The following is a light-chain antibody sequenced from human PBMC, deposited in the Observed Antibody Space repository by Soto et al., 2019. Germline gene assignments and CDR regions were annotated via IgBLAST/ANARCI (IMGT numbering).Light chain of an antibody. J-gene: IGLJ3*02. V-gene: IGLV2-14*01. Sequence: QSALTQPASVSGSLGQSITISCTGSSSDIGGYNYVSWYQQHPGKAPKFMIYEVSNRPAGVSNRFSGSKSGNTASLTISGLQAEDEADYYCTSYTGSSTWVFGGGTKLTVL. CDR1: SSDIGGYNY. CDR3: TSYTGSSTWV. CDR2: EVS.